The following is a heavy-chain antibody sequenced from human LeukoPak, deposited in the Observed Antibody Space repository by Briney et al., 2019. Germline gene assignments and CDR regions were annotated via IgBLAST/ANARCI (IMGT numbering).Heavy chain of an antibody. J-gene: IGHJ4*02. V-gene: IGHV3-23*01. D-gene: IGHD3-22*01. CDR3: AKLYYYDSSGYYFRLPYYFDY. Sequence: PGGSLRLSCAASGFTFSSYAMSWVRQAPGKGLEWVSAISGSGGSTYYADSVKGRFTISRDNSKNTLYLQMNSLRAEDTAVYYCAKLYYYDSSGYYFRLPYYFDYWGQGTLVTVSS. CDR1: GFTFSSYA. CDR2: ISGSGGST.